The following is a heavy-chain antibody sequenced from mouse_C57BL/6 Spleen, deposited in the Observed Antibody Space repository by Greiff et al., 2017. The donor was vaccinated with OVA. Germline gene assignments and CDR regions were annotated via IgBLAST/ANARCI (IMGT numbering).Heavy chain of an antibody. CDR2: IYPGSGNT. CDR1: GYTFTDYY. CDR3: AREIYYDYDQFAY. Sequence: VQLKESGAELVRPGASVKLSCKASGYTFTDYYINWVKQRPGQGLEWIARIYPGSGNTYYNEKFKGKATLTAEKSSSTAYMQLSSLTSEDSAVYFCAREIYYDYDQFAYWGQGTLVTVSA. J-gene: IGHJ3*01. V-gene: IGHV1-76*01. D-gene: IGHD2-4*01.